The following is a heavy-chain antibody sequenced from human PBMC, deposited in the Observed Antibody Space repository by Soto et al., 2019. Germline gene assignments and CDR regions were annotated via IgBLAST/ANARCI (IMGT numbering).Heavy chain of an antibody. D-gene: IGHD5-12*01. CDR1: GFTFSSYG. J-gene: IGHJ3*02. Sequence: QVQLVESGGGVVQPGRSLRLSCAASGFTFSSYGMHWVRQAPGKGLEWVAVIWYDGSNKYYADSVKGRFTISRDNSKNTLYLQMNSLRAEDTAVYYCARDSAVPRRERDPVWWPDDAFDIWGQGTMVTVSS. V-gene: IGHV3-33*01. CDR2: IWYDGSNK. CDR3: ARDSAVPRRERDPVWWPDDAFDI.